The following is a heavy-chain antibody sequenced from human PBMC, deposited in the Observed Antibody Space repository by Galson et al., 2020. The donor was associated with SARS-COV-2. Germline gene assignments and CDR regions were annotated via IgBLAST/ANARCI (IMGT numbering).Heavy chain of an antibody. CDR2: IYYSGNT. Sequence: SETLSLTCTVSGGSISSSSYYWGWIRQPPGKGLEWIGSIYYSGNTYYNPSLKSRVTMSVDTSKNQFSVKLSSVTAADTAVYYCARQQDGYGDYDIFAYWGQGALVTVSS. CDR1: GGSISSSSYY. J-gene: IGHJ4*02. CDR3: ARQQDGYGDYDIFAY. D-gene: IGHD5-12*01. V-gene: IGHV4-39*01.